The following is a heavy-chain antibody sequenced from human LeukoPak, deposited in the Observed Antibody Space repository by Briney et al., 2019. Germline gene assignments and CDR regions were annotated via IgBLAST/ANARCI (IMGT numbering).Heavy chain of an antibody. CDR3: ARGDVRDWFDP. V-gene: IGHV4-59*01. CDR2: IYHSGST. CDR1: GGSISSYY. D-gene: IGHD5-24*01. Sequence: SETLSLTCTVSGGSISSYYWSWIRQPPGKGLEWIGYIYHSGSTNYNPSLKSRVTISVDTSKNQFSLKLSSVTAADTAVYYCARGDVRDWFDPWGQGTLVTVSS. J-gene: IGHJ5*02.